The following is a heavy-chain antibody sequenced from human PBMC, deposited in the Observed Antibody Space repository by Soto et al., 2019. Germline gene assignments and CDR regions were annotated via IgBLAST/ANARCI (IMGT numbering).Heavy chain of an antibody. CDR3: AVYAARHWFGP. Sequence: EVHLVESGGDLVQPGGSLRLSCAASGLAVSTDYITWVRQAPGKGLEWVSLIYVGGGTYYADSVKGRFTISRDNSNSTLYLQMNSLRAEDTAVYYCAVYAARHWFGPWGQGTLVTVSS. CDR2: IYVGGGT. J-gene: IGHJ5*02. CDR1: GLAVSTDY. V-gene: IGHV3-66*01. D-gene: IGHD6-6*01.